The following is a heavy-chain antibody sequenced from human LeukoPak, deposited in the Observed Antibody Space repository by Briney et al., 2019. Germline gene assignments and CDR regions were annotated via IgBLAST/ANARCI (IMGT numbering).Heavy chain of an antibody. D-gene: IGHD6-13*01. Sequence: ASVKVSCKASGYTFTGYYMHWVRQAPGQGLEWMGWINPNSGGTNYAQKFQGRVTMTRDTSISTAYMELSRLRSDDTAVYYCASGLVSQQLVNDAFDIWGQGTMVTVSS. CDR3: ASGLVSQQLVNDAFDI. V-gene: IGHV1-2*02. CDR2: INPNSGGT. CDR1: GYTFTGYY. J-gene: IGHJ3*02.